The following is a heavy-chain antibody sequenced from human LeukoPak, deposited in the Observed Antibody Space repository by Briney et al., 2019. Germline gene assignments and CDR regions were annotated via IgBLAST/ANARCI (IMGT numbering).Heavy chain of an antibody. Sequence: GGSLRLSCAASGFTFSSYSMNWVRQAPGKGLEWVSSISSSSSYIYYADSVKGRFTISRDNAKNSLYLQMNSLRAEDTAVYYCARDRGYSSSARYFQYWGQGALVTVSS. CDR3: ARDRGYSSSARYFQY. J-gene: IGHJ1*01. D-gene: IGHD6-13*01. V-gene: IGHV3-21*01. CDR2: ISSSSSYI. CDR1: GFTFSSYS.